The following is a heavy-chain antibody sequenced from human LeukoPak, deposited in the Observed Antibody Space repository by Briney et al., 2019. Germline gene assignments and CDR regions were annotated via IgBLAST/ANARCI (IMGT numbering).Heavy chain of an antibody. Sequence: SETLSLTCAVYGGSFSGYYWSWIRQPPGKGLEWIGVINHSGSTNYNPSLKSRVTISVDTSKNQFSLKLSSVTAADTAVYYCARGVGVINYYYYYYMDVWGKGTTVTVSS. CDR1: GGSFSGYY. CDR2: INHSGST. V-gene: IGHV4-34*01. CDR3: ARGVGVINYYYYYYMDV. J-gene: IGHJ6*03. D-gene: IGHD3-22*01.